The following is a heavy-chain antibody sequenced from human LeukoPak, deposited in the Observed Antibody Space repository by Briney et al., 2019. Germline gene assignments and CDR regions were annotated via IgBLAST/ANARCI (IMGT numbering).Heavy chain of an antibody. J-gene: IGHJ5*02. CDR3: ARDSTYYDIRNWFDP. V-gene: IGHV1-2*02. CDR1: GYTFTGYY. CDR2: INPNSGGT. D-gene: IGHD3-9*01. Sequence: ALVKVPCKASGYTFTGYYMHWVRQAPGQGLEWMGWINPNSGGTNYAQKFQGRVTMTRDTSISTAYMELSRLRSDDTAVYYCARDSTYYDIRNWFDPWGQGTLVTVSS.